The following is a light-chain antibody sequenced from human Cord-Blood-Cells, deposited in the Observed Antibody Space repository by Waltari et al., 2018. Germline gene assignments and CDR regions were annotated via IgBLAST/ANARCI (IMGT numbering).Light chain of an antibody. Sequence: QSALTQPASVSGSHGQSLTIPCTGTSSDVGGSNYVSWYQQHPGKAPKLMIYDVSNRPSGVSNRFSGSKSGNTASLTISGLQAEDEADYYCSSYTSSSTVFGGGTKLTVL. CDR3: SSYTSSSTV. CDR2: DVS. CDR1: SSDVGGSNY. V-gene: IGLV2-14*03. J-gene: IGLJ3*02.